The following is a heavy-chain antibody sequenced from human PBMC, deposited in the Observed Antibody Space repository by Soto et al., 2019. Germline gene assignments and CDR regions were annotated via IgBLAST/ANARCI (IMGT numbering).Heavy chain of an antibody. Sequence: SSETLSLTCTVSGGSISSYYWSWIRPPPGKGLEWIGYIYYSGSINYNPSLKSRVTISVDTSKNQFSLKLSSVTAADTAVYYCARHLYGSGERFDPWGQGTLVTVSS. CDR1: GGSISSYY. D-gene: IGHD3-10*01. CDR2: IYYSGSI. V-gene: IGHV4-59*08. J-gene: IGHJ5*02. CDR3: ARHLYGSGERFDP.